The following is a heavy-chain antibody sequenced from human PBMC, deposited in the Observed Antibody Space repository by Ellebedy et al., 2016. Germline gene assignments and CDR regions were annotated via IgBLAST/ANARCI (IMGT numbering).Heavy chain of an antibody. CDR3: ARGVLWFGELDDAFDI. Sequence: GSLRLSCTVSGGSISSYYWSWIRQPPGKGLEWIGYIYYSGSTNYNPSLKSRVTISVDTSKNQFSLKLSSVTAADTAVYYCARGVLWFGELDDAFDIWGQGTMVTVSS. D-gene: IGHD3-10*01. CDR2: IYYSGST. J-gene: IGHJ3*02. V-gene: IGHV4-59*08. CDR1: GGSISSYY.